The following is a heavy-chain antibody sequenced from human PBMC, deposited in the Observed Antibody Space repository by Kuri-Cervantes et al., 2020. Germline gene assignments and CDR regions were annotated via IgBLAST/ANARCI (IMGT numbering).Heavy chain of an antibody. V-gene: IGHV4-34*01. CDR2: INHSGST. CDR3: ARMGGVVIKGYYYYMDV. Sequence: GSLRLSCVVYGGSFSGYYWSWIRQPPGKGLEWIGEINHSGSTNYNPSLKSRVTISVDTSKNQFSLKLSSVTAADTAVYYCARMGGVVIKGYYYYMDVWGKGTTVTVSS. J-gene: IGHJ6*03. D-gene: IGHD3-3*01. CDR1: GGSFSGYY.